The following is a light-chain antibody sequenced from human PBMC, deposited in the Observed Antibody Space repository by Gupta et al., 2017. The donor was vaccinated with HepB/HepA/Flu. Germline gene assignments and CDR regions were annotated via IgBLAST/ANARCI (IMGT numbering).Light chain of an antibody. Sequence: EIVLTQSPAPLSLSPGERATLSCRASQNVRTYLAWYQQTPGQAPRLLIYDASTRATDIPARFSGSGSGTDFTLTISSLEPEDFAVYYCQQRSNWVTFGGGTKVEIK. J-gene: IGKJ4*01. CDR1: QNVRTY. CDR3: QQRSNWVT. CDR2: DAS. V-gene: IGKV3-11*01.